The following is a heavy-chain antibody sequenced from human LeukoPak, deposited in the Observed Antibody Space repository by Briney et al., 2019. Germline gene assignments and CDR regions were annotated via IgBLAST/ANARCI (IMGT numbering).Heavy chain of an antibody. CDR2: IDYEGSIT. CDR1: GFTFISYW. CDR3: VKDLGGKSDY. Sequence: GGSLRLSCTASGFTFISYWIHWVRQVPGKGRVWVSRIDYEGSITNYAGSVTGRFTLYRDNARDTLYLPMMSLRVDDTAVYYCVKDLGGKSDYWGQGTLVTVSS. V-gene: IGHV3-74*01. J-gene: IGHJ4*02.